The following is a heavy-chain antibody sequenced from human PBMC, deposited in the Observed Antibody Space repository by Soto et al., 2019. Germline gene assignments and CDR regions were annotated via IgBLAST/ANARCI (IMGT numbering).Heavy chain of an antibody. Sequence: PSETLSLTCTVSGGSISSYYWSWIRQPPGKGLEWIGYIYYSGSTNYNPSLKSRVTISVDTSKNQFSLKLSSVTAADTAVYYCARDHGYCSSTSCQEHYMDVWGKGTTVTVSS. V-gene: IGHV4-59*01. CDR1: GGSISSYY. J-gene: IGHJ6*03. D-gene: IGHD2-2*01. CDR2: IYYSGST. CDR3: ARDHGYCSSTSCQEHYMDV.